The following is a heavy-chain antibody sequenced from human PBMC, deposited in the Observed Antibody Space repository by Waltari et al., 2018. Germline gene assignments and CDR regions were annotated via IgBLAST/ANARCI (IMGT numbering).Heavy chain of an antibody. J-gene: IGHJ6*03. V-gene: IGHV4-34*01. D-gene: IGHD2-15*01. CDR2: INHSGST. Sequence: QVQLQQWGAGLLKPSETLSLTCAVYGGSFSGYYWSWIRQPPGKGLEWIGEINHSGSTNYNPSLKSRVTISVDTSKNQFSLKLSSVTAADTAVYYCARGRGYCSGGSCSPWGYYYYYYMDVWGKGTTVTVSS. CDR3: ARGRGYCSGGSCSPWGYYYYYYMDV. CDR1: GGSFSGYY.